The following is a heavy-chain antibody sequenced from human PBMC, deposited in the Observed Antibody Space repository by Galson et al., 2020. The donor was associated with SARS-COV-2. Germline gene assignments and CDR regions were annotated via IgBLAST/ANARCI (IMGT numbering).Heavy chain of an antibody. CDR2: ISADKGNT. CDR3: ARALRGQPLDF. J-gene: IGHJ4*02. CDR1: GYTFAYFG. V-gene: IGHV1-18*01. Sequence: ASVKVSCKTSGYTFAYFGITWVRQAPGHGLEWMGWISADKGNTVSAQNLHDRISMTIDATTSTAFMEVRSLRPDDTAIYFWARALRGQPLDFWGQGRLVTVS. D-gene: IGHD3-10*01.